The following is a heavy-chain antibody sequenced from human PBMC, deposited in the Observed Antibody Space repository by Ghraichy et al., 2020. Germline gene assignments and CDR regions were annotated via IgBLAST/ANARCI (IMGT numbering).Heavy chain of an antibody. D-gene: IGHD3-10*01. CDR2: INHSGST. J-gene: IGHJ6*03. V-gene: IGHV4-34*01. Sequence: SETLSLTCAVYGGSFSGYYWSWIRQPPGKGLEWIGEINHSGSTNYNPSLKSRVTISVDTSKNQFSLKLSSVTAADTAVYYCARDSYYYGSGSYYNRGYYYYMDVWGKGTTVTVSS. CDR3: ARDSYYYGSGSYYNRGYYYYMDV. CDR1: GGSFSGYY.